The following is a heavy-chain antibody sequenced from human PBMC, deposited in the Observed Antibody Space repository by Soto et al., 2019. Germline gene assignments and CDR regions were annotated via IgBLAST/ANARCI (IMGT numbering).Heavy chain of an antibody. CDR1: GYTFTGYY. J-gene: IGHJ6*02. V-gene: IGHV1-2*02. CDR2: INPNSGGT. Sequence: QVQLVQSGAEVKKPGASVKVSCKASGYTFTGYYMHWVRQAPGQGLEWMGWINPNSGGTNNAQKFQGRGTMTRDTSISTAYMELSRLRSDDTAVYYCARASKAKGYYYYGMDVWGQGTTVTVSS. CDR3: ARASKAKGYYYYGMDV. D-gene: IGHD5-12*01.